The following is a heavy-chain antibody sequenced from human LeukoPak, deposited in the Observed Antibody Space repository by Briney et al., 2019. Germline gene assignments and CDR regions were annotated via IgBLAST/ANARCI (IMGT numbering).Heavy chain of an antibody. CDR3: ARVPFDY. CDR2: ISYDGSNK. J-gene: IGHJ4*02. V-gene: IGHV3-30-3*01. Sequence: PGRSLRLSCAASGFTFSSYAVHWVRQAPGKGLEWVAVISYDGSNKYYADSVKGRFTISRDNSKNTLYLQMNSLRAEDTAVYYCARVPFDYWGQGTLVTVSS. CDR1: GFTFSSYA.